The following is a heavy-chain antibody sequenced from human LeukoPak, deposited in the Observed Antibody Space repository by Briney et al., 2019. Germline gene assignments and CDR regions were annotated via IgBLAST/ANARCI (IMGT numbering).Heavy chain of an antibody. CDR3: ARGGYYDSSGYYYVGYFHH. CDR2: ISSSGSTI. V-gene: IGHV3-48*03. CDR1: GFTFISYE. J-gene: IGHJ1*01. Sequence: PGGSLRLSCAASGFTFISYEMNWVRQAPGKGLEWVSYISSSGSTIYYADSVKGRFTISRDNTKNSLYLQMNSLRAEDTAVYYCARGGYYDSSGYYYVGYFHHWGQGTLVTVSS. D-gene: IGHD3-22*01.